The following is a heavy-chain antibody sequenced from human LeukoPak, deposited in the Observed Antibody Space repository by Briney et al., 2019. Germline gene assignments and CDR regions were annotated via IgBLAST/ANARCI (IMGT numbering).Heavy chain of an antibody. CDR3: ARENLAAAVDY. CDR2: IRGDGSMT. CDR1: EFTFSAYW. Sequence: PGGPLRLSCAASEFTFSAYWMHWVRQAPGKGLVWVSRIRGDGSMTNYADSVKGRFTISRDNAKNTLYLQMNSLRLEDTAVYYCARENLAAAVDYWGQGTVVTVSS. V-gene: IGHV3-74*01. J-gene: IGHJ4*02. D-gene: IGHD6-25*01.